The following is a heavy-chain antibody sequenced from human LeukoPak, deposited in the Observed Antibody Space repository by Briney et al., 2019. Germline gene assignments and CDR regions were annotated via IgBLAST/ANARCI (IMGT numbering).Heavy chain of an antibody. CDR3: ARGTDAYKLGNI. V-gene: IGHV4-34*01. J-gene: IGHJ4*02. CDR2: SSHNEGT. D-gene: IGHD5-24*01. CDR1: GGSFSDHY. Sequence: SETLSLTCGVYGGSFSDHYWTWIRHSPGKGLEWIGESSHNEGTHSNPSLKSRVTMSLDTSKNQFYLNLNSVTAADAAAYYCARGTDAYKLGNIWGQGTLVTVSP.